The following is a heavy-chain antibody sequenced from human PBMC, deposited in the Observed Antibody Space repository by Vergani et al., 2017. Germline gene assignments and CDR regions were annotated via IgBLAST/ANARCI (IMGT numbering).Heavy chain of an antibody. CDR3: ATKSCGTPGCQIGYFRE. Sequence: QVHLVESGGGVVQPGRSLRLSCVVSGFTSSYYGMHCVRQAPGKGLEWVAVISYDGTQKYYADSVKGRFTISRDNSTSTLYLQMNSLRTEDTAMYYCATKSCGTPGCQIGYFREWGQGTLVTVSS. CDR2: ISYDGTQK. V-gene: IGHV3-30*03. J-gene: IGHJ1*01. CDR1: GFTSSYYG. D-gene: IGHD1-1*01.